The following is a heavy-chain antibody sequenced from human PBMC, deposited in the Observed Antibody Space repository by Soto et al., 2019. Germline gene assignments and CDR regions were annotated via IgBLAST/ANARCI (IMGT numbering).Heavy chain of an antibody. CDR2: ISSSSSYT. J-gene: IGHJ4*02. V-gene: IGHV3-11*05. CDR3: ARGCGVSAAISECFGY. CDR1: GFTFSDYY. Sequence: QVQLVESGGGLVKPGGSLRLSCAASGFTFSDYYMSWIRQAPGKGLEWVSYISSSSSYTNYADSVKGRFTISRDNAKNSLYLQMNSLRAEDTAVYYCARGCGVSAAISECFGYWGQGTLVTVSS. D-gene: IGHD2-2*01.